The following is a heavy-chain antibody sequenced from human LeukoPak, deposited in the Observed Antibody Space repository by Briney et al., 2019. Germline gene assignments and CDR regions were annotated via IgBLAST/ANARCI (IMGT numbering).Heavy chain of an antibody. Sequence: GESLKISCKGSGYSFTSYWIGWVRPMPGKGLEWMGIIYPGDSDTRYSPSFQGQVTISADKSISTAYLQWSSLKASDTAMYYCARSRPGGSSGWSYYYYYGMDVWGQGTTVTVSS. CDR1: GYSFTSYW. J-gene: IGHJ6*02. CDR3: ARSRPGGSSGWSYYYYYGMDV. V-gene: IGHV5-51*01. D-gene: IGHD6-19*01. CDR2: IYPGDSDT.